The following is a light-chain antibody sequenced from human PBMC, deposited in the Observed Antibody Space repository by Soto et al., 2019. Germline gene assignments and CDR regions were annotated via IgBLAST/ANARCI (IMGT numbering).Light chain of an antibody. V-gene: IGKV1-39*01. J-gene: IGKJ2*01. Sequence: DIQMTQSPSSLSASVGDRVTITGRASQSISSYLNWYQQKPGKAPKLLIYAASSLQSGVPSRFSGSGSGTDFTLTISRLQPEDFATYYCQESHSTPPSFGQGTKLEIK. CDR3: QESHSTPPS. CDR1: QSISSY. CDR2: AAS.